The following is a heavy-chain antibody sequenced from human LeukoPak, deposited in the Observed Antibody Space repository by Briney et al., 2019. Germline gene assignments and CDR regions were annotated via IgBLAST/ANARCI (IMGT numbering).Heavy chain of an antibody. V-gene: IGHV4-39*07. CDR2: IYYSGST. J-gene: IGHJ4*02. Sequence: SETLSLTCTVSSGSISNSDYYWAWLRQPPGKGLEWIGTIYYSGSTNYNPSLKSRVTISVDTSKNQFSLKLSSVTAADTAVYYCARAPAAPAAFDYWGQGTLVTVSS. CDR1: SGSISNSDYY. CDR3: ARAPAAPAAFDY. D-gene: IGHD6-13*01.